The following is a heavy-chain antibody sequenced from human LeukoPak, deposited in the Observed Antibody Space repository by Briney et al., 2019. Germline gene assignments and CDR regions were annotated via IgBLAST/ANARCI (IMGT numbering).Heavy chain of an antibody. CDR2: IKQDGSEK. Sequence: PGGSLRLPCAASGFTFSSYWMSWVRQAPGKGLEWVANIKQDGSEKYYVDSVKGRFTIFRDNAKNSLFLQMNSLRAEDTAVYYCVRVLAATPAFDYWGRGTLVTVSS. J-gene: IGHJ4*02. V-gene: IGHV3-7*04. CDR3: VRVLAATPAFDY. D-gene: IGHD2-15*01. CDR1: GFTFSSYW.